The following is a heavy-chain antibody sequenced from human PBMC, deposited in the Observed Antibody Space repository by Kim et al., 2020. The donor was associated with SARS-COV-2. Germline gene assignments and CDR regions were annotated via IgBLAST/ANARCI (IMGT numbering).Heavy chain of an antibody. CDR3: ARDDGRSLVKD. Sequence: GGSLRLSCVVSGFTVSSNYMTWVRQAPGKGLEWVSIIYSDGRTYHADSVKGRFTISRDNSKNTLYLQMNSLRAEDTAVYYCARDDGRSLVKDWGQGTMVT. J-gene: IGHJ3*01. CDR2: IYSDGRT. V-gene: IGHV3-66*01. D-gene: IGHD3-22*01. CDR1: GFTVSSNY.